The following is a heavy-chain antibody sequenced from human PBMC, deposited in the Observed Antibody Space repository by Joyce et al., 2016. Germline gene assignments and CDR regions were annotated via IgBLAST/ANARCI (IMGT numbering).Heavy chain of an antibody. D-gene: IGHD1-26*01. CDR3: SVREWELDVES. CDR1: GGTFSRYV. V-gene: IGHV1-69*01. J-gene: IGHJ1*01. CDR2: IIPMCGSA. Sequence: QVQLVQSGAEVKKPGSSVKVSCKASGGTFSRYVISWVRQAPGQGREWMGRIIPMCGSANYAQKRQGRVTITADESTTTAYMELSSLRSEDTAVYYCSVREWELDVESWGQGTLVTVSS.